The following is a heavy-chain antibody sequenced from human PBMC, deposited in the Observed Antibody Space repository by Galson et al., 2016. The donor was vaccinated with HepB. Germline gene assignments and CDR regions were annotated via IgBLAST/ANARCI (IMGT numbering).Heavy chain of an antibody. CDR2: IIPIFGTT. D-gene: IGHD3-16*01. Sequence: SVKVSCKASGGAFSGYSVNWVRQAPGQGLEWMGQIIPIFGTTHYAQKFQDRLTITADESTSAAYMELNSLRSDDTAMYYCARGGDFGESDYWGQGTLVTVSS. V-gene: IGHV1-69*13. CDR1: GGAFSGYS. J-gene: IGHJ4*02. CDR3: ARGGDFGESDY.